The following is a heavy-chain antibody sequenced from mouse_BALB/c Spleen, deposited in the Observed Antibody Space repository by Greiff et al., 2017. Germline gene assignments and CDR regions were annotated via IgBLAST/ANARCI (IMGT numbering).Heavy chain of an antibody. D-gene: IGHD2-1*01. Sequence: EVKLMESGGGLVKPGGSLKLSCAASGFTFSSYAMSWVRQTPEKRLEWVATISSGGSYTYYPDSVKGRFTISRDNAKNTLYLQMSSLRSEDTAMYYCASLPFAYWGQGTLVTVSA. V-gene: IGHV5-9-3*01. CDR1: GFTFSSYA. CDR2: ISSGGSYT. CDR3: ASLPFAY. J-gene: IGHJ3*01.